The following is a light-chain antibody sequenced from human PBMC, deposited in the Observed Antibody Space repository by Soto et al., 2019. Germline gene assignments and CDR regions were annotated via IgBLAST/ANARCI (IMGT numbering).Light chain of an antibody. CDR1: GIGSNS. CDR2: YDG. CDR3: LVWDTSEAWV. J-gene: IGLJ3*02. V-gene: IGLV3-21*04. Sequence: SYELTQPPSVSVAPGKTARISCGGNGIGSNSVLWYQQKPGQAPVLVIYYDGDRPSGIPERFSGSNSGNTATLTISRVEAGDEADYYCLVWDTSEAWVFGGGTQLTVL.